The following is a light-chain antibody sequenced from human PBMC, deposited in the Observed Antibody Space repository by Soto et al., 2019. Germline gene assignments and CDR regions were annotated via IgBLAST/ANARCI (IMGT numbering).Light chain of an antibody. V-gene: IGKV3-11*01. J-gene: IGKJ1*01. CDR1: QSVGSS. CDR3: QQGNTWPWT. Sequence: EIVLTQSPATLSLSPGERATLSCRASQSVGSSLAWYQQKLGQAPRLLIYAASDRATAIPGRFSGSGSGTDFTLIISSLEPEDFAFYYCQQGNTWPWTFGQGTKVDIK. CDR2: AAS.